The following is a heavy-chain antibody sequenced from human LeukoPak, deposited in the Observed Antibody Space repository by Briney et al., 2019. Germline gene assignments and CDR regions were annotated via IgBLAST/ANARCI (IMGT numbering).Heavy chain of an antibody. CDR2: ISYDGSEK. Sequence: GGSLRLSCAASGFTFSSYGMHWVRQAPGKGLEWMAFISYDGSEKRYKDSVKGRFTISRDNSKNMLYLVMNSLRPEDTAVYYCALEMVTITDYWGQGTLVTVSS. CDR1: GFTFSSYG. D-gene: IGHD5-24*01. J-gene: IGHJ4*02. CDR3: ALEMVTITDY. V-gene: IGHV3-30*03.